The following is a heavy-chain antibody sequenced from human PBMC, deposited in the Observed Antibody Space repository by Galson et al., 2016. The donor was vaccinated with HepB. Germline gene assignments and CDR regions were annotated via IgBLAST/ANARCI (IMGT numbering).Heavy chain of an antibody. V-gene: IGHV2-5*01. CDR1: GFSLNTLGEG. Sequence: PALVKPTQTLTLTCNFSGFSLNTLGEGVGWIRQPPGEALEWLALIHWNDHKRHSPSLRSRLTITKDTSKNQVVLTMTNMDPADTGTYYRAHRRGYVSGYGGASWFDPWGQGTLVTVSS. D-gene: IGHD3-9*01. CDR2: IHWNDHK. J-gene: IGHJ5*02. CDR3: AHRRGYVSGYGGASWFDP.